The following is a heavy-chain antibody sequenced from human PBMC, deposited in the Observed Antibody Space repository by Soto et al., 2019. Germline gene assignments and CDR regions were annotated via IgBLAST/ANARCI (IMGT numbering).Heavy chain of an antibody. Sequence: ALSGTCVVSGGSISSGDYYWSWIRQHPGKGLEWIGYIYYSGSTYYNPSLKSRITISVDTSKNQFSLKLSSVTAADTAVYYCARDWRGYSYGYYYYYGMDVWGQGTTVTVSS. D-gene: IGHD5-18*01. CDR1: GGSISSGDYY. J-gene: IGHJ6*02. CDR3: ARDWRGYSYGYYYYYGMDV. V-gene: IGHV4-31*11. CDR2: IYYSGST.